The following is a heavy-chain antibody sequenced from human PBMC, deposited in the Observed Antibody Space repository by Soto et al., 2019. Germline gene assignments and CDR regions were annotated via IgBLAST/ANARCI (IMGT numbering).Heavy chain of an antibody. Sequence: SETMSLTCAVYGGSISGYYWSWIRQPPGKGLEWIGEINHSGSTNYNPSLKSRVTISVDTSKNQFSLKLSSVTAADTAVYYCARSITIFGVVIGLDVWGQGTTVTVSS. J-gene: IGHJ6*02. V-gene: IGHV4-34*01. CDR1: GGSISGYY. CDR2: INHSGST. CDR3: ARSITIFGVVIGLDV. D-gene: IGHD3-3*01.